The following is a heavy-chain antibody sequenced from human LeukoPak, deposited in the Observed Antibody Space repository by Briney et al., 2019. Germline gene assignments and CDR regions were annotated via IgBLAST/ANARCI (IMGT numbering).Heavy chain of an antibody. D-gene: IGHD6-13*01. CDR2: IRYDGSNK. CDR3: AKDSSSWYRYYFDY. J-gene: IGHJ4*02. Sequence: GGSLRLSCAASGLTFSSYGMHWVRQAPGKGLEWVAFIRYDGSNKYYADSVKGRFTISRDNSKNTLYLQMNSLRAEDTAVYYCAKDSSSWYRYYFDYWGQGTLVTVSS. V-gene: IGHV3-30*02. CDR1: GLTFSSYG.